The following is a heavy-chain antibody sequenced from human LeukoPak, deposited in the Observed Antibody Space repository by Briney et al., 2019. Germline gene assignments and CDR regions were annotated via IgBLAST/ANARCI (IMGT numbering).Heavy chain of an antibody. CDR3: ARGKTWFAP. J-gene: IGHJ5*02. Sequence: SETLALTCNVSGGSVSSGSHYWSWMRQPPGKGLEWLGYIYYTGSTNYSPSLKSRVTISVDTSKNQFFLNLSSVTTTDTAVYYCARGKTWFAPWGQGTLVTVSS. D-gene: IGHD4-23*01. CDR2: IYYTGST. CDR1: GGSVSSGSHY. V-gene: IGHV4-61*01.